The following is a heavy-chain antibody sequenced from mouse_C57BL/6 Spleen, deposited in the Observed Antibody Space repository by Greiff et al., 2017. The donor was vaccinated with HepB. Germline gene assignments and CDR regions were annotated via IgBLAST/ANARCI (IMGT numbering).Heavy chain of an antibody. CDR1: GFSLTSYG. Sequence: VKLMESGPGLVQPSQSLSITCTVSGFSLTSYGVHWVRQSPGKGLEWLGVIWSGGSTDYNAAFISRLSISKDNSKSQVFFKMNSLQADDTAIYYCARNYGYDPYYYAMDYWGQGTSVTVSS. V-gene: IGHV2-2*01. CDR3: ARNYGYDPYYYAMDY. J-gene: IGHJ4*01. CDR2: IWSGGST. D-gene: IGHD2-2*01.